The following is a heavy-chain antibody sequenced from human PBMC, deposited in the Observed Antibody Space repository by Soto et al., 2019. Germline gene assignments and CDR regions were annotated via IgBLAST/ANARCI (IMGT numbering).Heavy chain of an antibody. D-gene: IGHD3-22*01. Sequence: SVKVSCKASGGTFSSYAISWVRQAPGQGLEWMGGIIPIFGTANYAQKFQGRVTITADKSTSTAYMELSSLRSEDTAVYYCARVPHYYDSSGYYWGGWGQGTLVTVS. CDR3: ARVPHYYDSSGYYWGG. CDR2: IIPIFGTA. J-gene: IGHJ4*02. CDR1: GGTFSSYA. V-gene: IGHV1-69*06.